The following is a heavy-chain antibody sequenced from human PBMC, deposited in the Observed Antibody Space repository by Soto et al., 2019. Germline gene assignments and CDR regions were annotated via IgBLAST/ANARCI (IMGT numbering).Heavy chain of an antibody. V-gene: IGHV3-23*01. J-gene: IGHJ4*02. CDR3: AKADCSGGSCAYYFDY. CDR2: ISGSGGST. Sequence: EVQLLESGGGLVQPGGSLRLSCAASGFTFSSYAMRWVRQAPGKGLEWVSAISGSGGSTYYADSVKGRFTISRDNSKNTLYLQMNSLRAEDTAVYYCAKADCSGGSCAYYFDYWGQGTLVTVSS. D-gene: IGHD2-15*01. CDR1: GFTFSSYA.